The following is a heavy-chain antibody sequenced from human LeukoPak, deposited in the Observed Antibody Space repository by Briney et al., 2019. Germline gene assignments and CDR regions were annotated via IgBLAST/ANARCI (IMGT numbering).Heavy chain of an antibody. CDR3: AKDRPYGSGRGVFDY. D-gene: IGHD3-10*01. J-gene: IGHJ4*02. CDR1: GFTFSSYA. Sequence: GGSLRLSCAASGFTFSSYAMSWVRQAPGKGPEWVSAISGSGGSTYYADSVKGRFTISRDNSKNTLYLQMNSLRAEDTAVYYCAKDRPYGSGRGVFDYWGQGTLVTVSS. V-gene: IGHV3-23*01. CDR2: ISGSGGST.